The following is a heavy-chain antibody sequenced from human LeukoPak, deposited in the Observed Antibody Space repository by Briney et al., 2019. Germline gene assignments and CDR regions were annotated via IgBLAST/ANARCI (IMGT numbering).Heavy chain of an antibody. CDR3: ARGELPNSRFDP. D-gene: IGHD5-24*01. CDR2: IYYSGST. J-gene: IGHJ5*02. V-gene: IGHV4-31*11. Sequence: SETLSLTCAVYGGSISSGGYYWSWIRQHPGKGLEWIGYIYYSGSTYYNPSLKSRVTISVDTSKNQFSLKLSSVTAADTAVYYCARGELPNSRFDPWGQGTLVTVSS. CDR1: GGSISSGGYY.